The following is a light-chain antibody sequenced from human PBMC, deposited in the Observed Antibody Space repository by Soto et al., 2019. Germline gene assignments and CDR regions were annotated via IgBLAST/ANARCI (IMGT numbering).Light chain of an antibody. J-gene: IGKJ4*01. V-gene: IGKV3-15*01. CDR3: QQYYDYPPHI. CDR1: RNINRK. CDR2: GAS. Sequence: EIVMTQSPAALSVSPGERASLSCRASRNINRKLAWYQQKPGQAPRLLISGASTRATGIPARFSGSGSGTEFTLTISSLQSEDFAVYYCQQYYDYPPHIFDGGTKVEIK.